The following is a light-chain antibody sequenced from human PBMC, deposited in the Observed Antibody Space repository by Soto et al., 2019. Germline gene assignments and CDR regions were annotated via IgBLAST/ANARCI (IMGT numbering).Light chain of an antibody. CDR2: GAS. CDR3: QMYGRSTFT. J-gene: IGKJ3*01. Sequence: EIVLTRSPGTLSLSPGERATLSCRASQSVSSSYLTWYQQKPGQAPRLLIYGASSRGTGIPDRFSGSGSGTDFTLYISILAPCDFAVYYCQMYGRSTFTFRPGTKVDIK. CDR1: QSVSSSY. V-gene: IGKV3-20*01.